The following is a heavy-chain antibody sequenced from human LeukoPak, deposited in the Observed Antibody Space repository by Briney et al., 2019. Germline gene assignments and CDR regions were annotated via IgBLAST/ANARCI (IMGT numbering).Heavy chain of an antibody. J-gene: IGHJ4*02. Sequence: SETLSLTCTVSGGSISSSSYYWSWIRQPPGKGLEWIGYIYYSGSTNYNPSLKSRVTISVDTSKNQFSLKLSSVTAADTAVYYCARLNYYDSSGYYFLYYFDYWGQGTLVTVSS. D-gene: IGHD3-22*01. CDR3: ARLNYYDSSGYYFLYYFDY. V-gene: IGHV4-61*05. CDR1: GGSISSSSYY. CDR2: IYYSGST.